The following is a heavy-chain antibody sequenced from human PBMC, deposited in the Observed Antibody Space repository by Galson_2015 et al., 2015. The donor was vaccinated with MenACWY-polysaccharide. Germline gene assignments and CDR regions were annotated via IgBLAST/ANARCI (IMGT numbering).Heavy chain of an antibody. V-gene: IGHV4-39*01. CDR3: ARHFSPTRLTVPTTNRFDY. J-gene: IGHJ4*02. Sequence: SATLSLTCTVSGGSISSSTHYWGWIRQPPGKGLEWIGSIYYSGNTYYNPSLKSRVTISVDTSKNQFSLNLRSVTAADTAAYYCARHFSPTRLTVPTTNRFDYWGQGTLVTFSS. CDR1: GGSISSSTHY. CDR2: IYYSGNT. D-gene: IGHD1-26*01.